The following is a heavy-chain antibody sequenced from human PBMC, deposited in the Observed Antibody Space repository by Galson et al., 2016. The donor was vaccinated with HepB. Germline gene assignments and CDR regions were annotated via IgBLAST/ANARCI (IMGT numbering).Heavy chain of an antibody. D-gene: IGHD4-17*01. J-gene: IGHJ4*02. CDR2: IDSSRTIT. CDR3: VHGDYPY. V-gene: IGHV3-11*01. Sequence: SLRLSCAASGFTFSDYYMSWVRQPPGKGLEYIAYIDSSRTITYYTDSVKGRFTISRDNAKNSQYLQMNGLRAEDTAVYYCVHGDYPYWGQGTLVTVSS. CDR1: GFTFSDYY.